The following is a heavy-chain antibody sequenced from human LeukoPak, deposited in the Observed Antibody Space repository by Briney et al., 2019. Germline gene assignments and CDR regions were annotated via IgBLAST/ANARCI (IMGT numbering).Heavy chain of an antibody. V-gene: IGHV4-59*08. D-gene: IGHD3-10*01. Sequence: SSETLSLTCTVSGVSISSDYWSWVRQPPGKGLEWIGYIYYSGSTNSNPSLKPRVTISVATSKNQFSLKLSSVAAAETAVYYCASNYYGAGSLDYWGQGNLVTVSS. CDR2: IYYSGST. CDR3: ASNYYGAGSLDY. J-gene: IGHJ4*02. CDR1: GVSISSDY.